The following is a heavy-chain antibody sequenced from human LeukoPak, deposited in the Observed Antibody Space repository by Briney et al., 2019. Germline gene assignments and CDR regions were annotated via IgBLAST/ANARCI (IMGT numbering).Heavy chain of an antibody. J-gene: IGHJ4*02. D-gene: IGHD3-9*01. CDR3: ARWVTKYYDILAGDSDY. CDR2: ISAYNGNT. V-gene: IGHV1-18*01. CDR1: GYPFTSYG. Sequence: ASVKVSCRPSGYPFTSYGISWVRQAPGQGLERMGWISAYNGNTNYAQKLQGRVTMTTDTSTSTAYMELRSLRSDDTAVYYCARWVTKYYDILAGDSDYWGQGTLVTVSS.